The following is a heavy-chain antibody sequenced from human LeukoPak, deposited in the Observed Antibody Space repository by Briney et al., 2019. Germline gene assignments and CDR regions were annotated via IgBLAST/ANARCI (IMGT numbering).Heavy chain of an antibody. D-gene: IGHD5-12*01. CDR1: GYTFTSYD. CDR3: AAGGIVATSLDS. V-gene: IGHV1-8*01. J-gene: IGHJ4*02. Sequence: AVNVSCKASGYTFTSYDIKWVRQATGQALKWMGWMNPNSGNTGYAQNFQARLTMTRNTSIRTAYMELSSLRCEDTAVYYCAAGGIVATSLDSWGQGTLVTVSS. CDR2: MNPNSGNT.